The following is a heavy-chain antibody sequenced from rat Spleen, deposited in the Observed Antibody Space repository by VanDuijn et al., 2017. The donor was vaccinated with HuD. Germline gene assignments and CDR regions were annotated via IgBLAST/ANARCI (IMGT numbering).Heavy chain of an antibody. Sequence: EVKLVESGGGLVQPGRSLKLSCAASGFNFNDHWMGWVRQAPGEGLEWLSSISPDGGDTYYPDSVKGRFTISRDNAENTVYLQMNSLRSEDTATYFCGKDMNYYSTYPFYVMGAWGQGTSVTVSS. CDR3: GKDMNYYSTYPFYVMGA. D-gene: IGHD1-2*01. V-gene: IGHV5-58*01. CDR1: GFNFNDHW. J-gene: IGHJ4*01. CDR2: ISPDGGDT.